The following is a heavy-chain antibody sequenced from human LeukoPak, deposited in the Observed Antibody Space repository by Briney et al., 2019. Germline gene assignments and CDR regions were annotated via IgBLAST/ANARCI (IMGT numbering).Heavy chain of an antibody. CDR1: GGTFSSYT. Sequence: EASVKVSCKASGGTFSSYTISWVRQAPGQGLGWMGWINPNSGGTNYAQKFQGRVTMTRDTSISTAYMELSRLRSDDTAVYYCARGDGDGYNFGYWGQGTLVTVSS. J-gene: IGHJ4*02. V-gene: IGHV1-2*02. CDR2: INPNSGGT. D-gene: IGHD5-24*01. CDR3: ARGDGDGYNFGY.